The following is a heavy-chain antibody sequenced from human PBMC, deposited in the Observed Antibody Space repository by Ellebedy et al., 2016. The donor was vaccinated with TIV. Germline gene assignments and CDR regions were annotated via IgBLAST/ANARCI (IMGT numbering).Heavy chain of an antibody. CDR2: IYYSGST. Sequence: SETLSLTXTVSGGSVSSGSYYWSWIRQPPGKGLEWIGYIYYSGSTYYNPSLKSRVTISVDTSKNQFSLKLSSVTAADTAVYYCARGQGGYWGQGTLVTVSS. CDR3: ARGQGGY. V-gene: IGHV4-61*01. CDR1: GGSVSSGSYY. J-gene: IGHJ4*02.